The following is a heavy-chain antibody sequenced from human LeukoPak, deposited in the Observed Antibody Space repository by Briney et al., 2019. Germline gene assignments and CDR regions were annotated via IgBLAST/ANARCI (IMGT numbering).Heavy chain of an antibody. CDR2: ISGSGGST. CDR3: AKEGGVTMVRGVINDYFDY. Sequence: GGSLRLSCAASGFTFSSYGMSWVRQAPGKGLEWVSAISGSGGSTYYADSVKGRFTISRDNSKNTLYLQMNSLRAEDTAVYYCAKEGGVTMVRGVINDYFDYWGQGTLVTVSS. J-gene: IGHJ4*02. CDR1: GFTFSSYG. D-gene: IGHD3-10*01. V-gene: IGHV3-23*01.